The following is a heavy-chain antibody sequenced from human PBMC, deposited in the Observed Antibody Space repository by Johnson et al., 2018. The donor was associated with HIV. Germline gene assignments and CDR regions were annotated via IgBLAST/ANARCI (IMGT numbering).Heavy chain of an antibody. CDR2: IHSDGSST. Sequence: VQLVESGGGLVQPGGSLRLSCAASGFTFSSYWMHWVRQAPGQGLVWVSRIHSDGSSTSYAASVKGRFTISRDNSKNTLYLQMNSLTAEAKAVYYCARESIVGATEDDAFDIWGQGTMVTVSS. D-gene: IGHD1-26*01. V-gene: IGHV3-74*01. CDR1: GFTFSSYW. CDR3: ARESIVGATEDDAFDI. J-gene: IGHJ3*02.